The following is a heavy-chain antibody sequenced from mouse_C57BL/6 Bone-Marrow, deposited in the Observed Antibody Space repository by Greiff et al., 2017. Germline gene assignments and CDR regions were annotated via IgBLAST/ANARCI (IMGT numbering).Heavy chain of an antibody. Sequence: EVKLMESGGDLVKPGGSLKLSCAASGFTFSSYGMSWVRQTPDKRLEWVATISSGGSYTSYPDSVKGRFTISRDNAKNTLYLQMSSLKSEDTAMYYCARRDYGSSTYYAMDYWGQGTSVTVSS. D-gene: IGHD1-1*01. CDR3: ARRDYGSSTYYAMDY. V-gene: IGHV5-6*01. CDR2: ISSGGSYT. J-gene: IGHJ4*01. CDR1: GFTFSSYG.